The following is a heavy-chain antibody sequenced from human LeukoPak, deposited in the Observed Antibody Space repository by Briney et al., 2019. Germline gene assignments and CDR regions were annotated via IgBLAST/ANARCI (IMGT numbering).Heavy chain of an antibody. CDR1: GFTFSSYS. D-gene: IGHD3-3*01. J-gene: IGHJ4*02. V-gene: IGHV3-21*01. CDR2: ISSSSSYI. Sequence: PGGSLRLSCAASGFTFSSYSMNWVRQAPGKGLEWVSSISSSSSYIYYADSVKGRFTISRDNAKNSLCLQMNSLRAEDTAVYYCARGAGYDFWSGYLYYFDYWGQGTLVTVSS. CDR3: ARGAGYDFWSGYLYYFDY.